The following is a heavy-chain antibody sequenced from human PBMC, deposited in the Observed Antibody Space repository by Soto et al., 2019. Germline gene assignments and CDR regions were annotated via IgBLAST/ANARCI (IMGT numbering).Heavy chain of an antibody. Sequence: QVQLVQSGAEVKKPGASVKVSCKASGYTFTTFGISWVRQAPGQGLEWMGWISTYNGNTYYAPKFQGRVTVTTDTSTSTAYMELRSLRSDDTAVYYCGREYCRGGRCYSPAYWGQGTLVTVSS. D-gene: IGHD2-15*01. J-gene: IGHJ4*02. CDR2: ISTYNGNT. V-gene: IGHV1-18*01. CDR1: GYTFTTFG. CDR3: GREYCRGGRCYSPAY.